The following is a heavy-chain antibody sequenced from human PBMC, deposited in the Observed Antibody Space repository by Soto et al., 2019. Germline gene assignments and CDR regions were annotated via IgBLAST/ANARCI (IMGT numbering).Heavy chain of an antibody. CDR1: GYTFSHYW. Sequence: PGGSLRLSCAASGYTFSHYWMHWVRQAPGKGLVWVSRVNPDGTITTYADSVKGRFTISRDNAKNTLYLQMNNLTAGDTGVYYCARGGGGGLFDPWGQGSLVTVSS. CDR2: VNPDGTIT. J-gene: IGHJ5*02. D-gene: IGHD2-21*01. V-gene: IGHV3-74*01. CDR3: ARGGGGGLFDP.